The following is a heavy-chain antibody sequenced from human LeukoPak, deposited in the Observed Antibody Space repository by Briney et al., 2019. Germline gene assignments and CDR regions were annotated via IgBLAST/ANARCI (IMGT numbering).Heavy chain of an antibody. J-gene: IGHJ4*02. CDR2: IYPGDSDT. V-gene: IGHV5-51*01. CDR3: ARRDYYDRSGYYYDY. D-gene: IGHD3-22*01. Sequence: GESLQISCKGSGYSFTSYWISWVRQMPGKGLEWMGTIYPGDSDTRYSPSFQGQVTISADKSISTAYLQWSSLKASDTAMYYCARRDYYDRSGYYYDYWGQGTLVTVSS. CDR1: GYSFTSYW.